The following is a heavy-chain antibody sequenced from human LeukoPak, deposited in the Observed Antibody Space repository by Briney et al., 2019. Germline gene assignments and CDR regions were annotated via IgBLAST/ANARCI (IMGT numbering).Heavy chain of an antibody. V-gene: IGHV4-59*01. CDR2: IYSNGIS. Sequence: SETLSLTCTVSNASISSNYWSWIRQPPGKGLEWIGYIYSNGISNYTPSLKSRVTMSLDTSKNQLSLRLSSVTAADTAVYYCARVLTYFYSSGAYSAAHYHFDYWGQGALVTVSS. CDR3: ARVLTYFYSSGAYSAAHYHFDY. D-gene: IGHD3-10*01. CDR1: NASISSNY. J-gene: IGHJ4*02.